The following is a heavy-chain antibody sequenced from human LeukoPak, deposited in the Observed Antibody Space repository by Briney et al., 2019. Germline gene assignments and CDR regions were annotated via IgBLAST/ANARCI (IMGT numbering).Heavy chain of an antibody. CDR3: ASADIPIDY. V-gene: IGHV3-30*04. D-gene: IGHD2-15*01. Sequence: QAGGSLRLSCAASGFTFSSYAMHWVRQAPGKGLEWVAVISYDGSNKYYADSVKGRFTISRDNSKNTLYLQMNSLRAEDTAVYYCASADIPIDYWGQGTLVTVSS. J-gene: IGHJ4*02. CDR1: GFTFSSYA. CDR2: ISYDGSNK.